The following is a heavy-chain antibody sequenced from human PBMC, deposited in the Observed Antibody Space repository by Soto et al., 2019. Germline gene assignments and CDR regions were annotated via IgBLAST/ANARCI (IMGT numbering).Heavy chain of an antibody. J-gene: IGHJ4*02. D-gene: IGHD3-22*01. Sequence: QMQLVQSGPEVKKPGTSVKVSCKASGFTFTSSAVQWVRQARGQRLEWIGWIVVGSGNTNYAQKFQERVTLTRDMSTSTAYMELSSLRSEDTAVYYCAARPYYYDSSGYYYFDYWGQGTLVTVSS. CDR3: AARPYYYDSSGYYYFDY. V-gene: IGHV1-58*01. CDR2: IVVGSGNT. CDR1: GFTFTSSA.